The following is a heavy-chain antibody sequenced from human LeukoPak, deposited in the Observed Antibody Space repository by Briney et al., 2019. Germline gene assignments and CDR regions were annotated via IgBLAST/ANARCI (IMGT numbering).Heavy chain of an antibody. CDR1: GYTFTSYA. V-gene: IGHV1-18*01. CDR3: ARVPYCGGDCYQNYYYYYMDV. CDR2: SSAFNGNT. D-gene: IGHD2-21*02. Sequence: GASVKVSCKASGYTFTSYAISWVRQAPGQGLEWMGWSSAFNGNTIYAQKLQGRVTMTTDTSTSTAYMELRSLRSDDTAVHYCARVPYCGGDCYQNYYYYYMDVWGKGTTVTVSS. J-gene: IGHJ6*03.